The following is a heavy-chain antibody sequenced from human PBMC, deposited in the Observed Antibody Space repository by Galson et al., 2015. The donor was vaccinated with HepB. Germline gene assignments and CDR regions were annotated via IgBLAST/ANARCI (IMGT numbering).Heavy chain of an antibody. CDR1: GFTFSRYG. CDR3: AKDRRGYCSSTNCYGGTFFDY. J-gene: IGHJ4*02. V-gene: IGHV3-30*02. Sequence: SLRLSCAASGFTFSRYGMHWVRQAPGKGLEWVAFIRYDGSNKYYADSVKGRFTISRDNSKNTLYLQMNRLRAEDTAVYYCAKDRRGYCSSTNCYGGTFFDYWGQGTLVTVSP. CDR2: IRYDGSNK. D-gene: IGHD2-2*01.